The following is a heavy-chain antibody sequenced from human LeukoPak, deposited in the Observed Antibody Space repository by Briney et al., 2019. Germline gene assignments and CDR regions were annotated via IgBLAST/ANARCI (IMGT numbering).Heavy chain of an antibody. CDR2: ISYDGSDE. CDR1: GFTFSSYA. J-gene: IGHJ4*02. Sequence: GGSLRLSCAASGFTFSSYAMHWVRQAPGKGLEWVGVISYDGSDEYYADSVKGRFTISRDNSKNTVYLQMNSLRADDTAVYYCARDFTPEWFDIHWGQGTLVTVS. CDR3: ARDFTPEWFDIH. D-gene: IGHD3-3*01. V-gene: IGHV3-30*04.